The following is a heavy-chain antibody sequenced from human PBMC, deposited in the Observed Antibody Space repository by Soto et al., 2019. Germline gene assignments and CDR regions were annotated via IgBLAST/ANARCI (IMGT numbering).Heavy chain of an antibody. V-gene: IGHV2-5*02. D-gene: IGHD3-3*02. CDR1: GFSLSGDGVG. CDR2: IYWDDDQ. J-gene: IGHJ3*02. CDR3: AHAFGGTSWPNDAFDI. Sequence: QITLKESGPTLVKPTQSLTLTCTVSGFSLSGDGVGVGWIRQPPGKALEWLALIYWDDDQRYSPSLKTRLTISKDTSKNQVVLTMPNMDPVDTATYYCAHAFGGTSWPNDAFDIWGQGTVVTVSS.